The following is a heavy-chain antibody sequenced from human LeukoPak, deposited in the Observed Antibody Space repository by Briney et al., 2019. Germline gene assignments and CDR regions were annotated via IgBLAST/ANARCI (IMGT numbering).Heavy chain of an antibody. Sequence: ASVKVSCKASGYTFTSYGISWVGQAPGQGLEGMGWISAYNGNTNYAQKLQGRVTMTTDTSTSTAYMELRSLRSDDTAVYYCYLEGYCSSTSCSNYYYYYGMDVWGQGTTVTVSS. CDR1: GYTFTSYG. V-gene: IGHV1-18*01. D-gene: IGHD2-2*01. CDR2: ISAYNGNT. J-gene: IGHJ6*02. CDR3: YLEGYCSSTSCSNYYYYYGMDV.